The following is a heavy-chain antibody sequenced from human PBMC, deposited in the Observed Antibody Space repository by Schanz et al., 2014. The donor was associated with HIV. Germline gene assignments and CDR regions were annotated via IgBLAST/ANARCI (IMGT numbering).Heavy chain of an antibody. Sequence: EVHLVESGGTLVKPGGSLRLSCAASGLAFSVYTMNWVRQTPGKGLEWVSSISGNGHYIYFANSLRGRFAISRDNARSSVFLEMNDLRDDDTGVYYCARDLQGLARQGGMDVWGQGTTVTVSS. CDR3: ARDLQGLARQGGMDV. V-gene: IGHV3-21*06. CDR2: ISGNGHYI. CDR1: GLAFSVYT. D-gene: IGHD6-6*01. J-gene: IGHJ6*02.